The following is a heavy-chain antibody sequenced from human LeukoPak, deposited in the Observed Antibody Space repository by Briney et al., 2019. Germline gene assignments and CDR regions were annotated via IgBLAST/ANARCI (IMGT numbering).Heavy chain of an antibody. V-gene: IGHV1-69*13. J-gene: IGHJ3*02. CDR2: IIPIFGTA. CDR3: ARVPYGSGSYHVGAFDI. D-gene: IGHD3-10*01. Sequence: ASVKVSCKASGYTFTSYDINWVRQAPGQGLEWMGGIIPIFGTANYAQKFQGRVTITADESTSTAYMELSSLRSEDTAVYYCARVPYGSGSYHVGAFDIWGQGTMVTVSS. CDR1: GYTFTSYD.